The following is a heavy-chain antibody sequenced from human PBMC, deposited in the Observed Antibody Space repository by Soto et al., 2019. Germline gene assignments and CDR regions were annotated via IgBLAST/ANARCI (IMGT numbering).Heavy chain of an antibody. J-gene: IGHJ6*02. CDR3: ERWQGSSTSVETYCYDYAGIDD. Sequence: QVQLVQSGAEVMKPGSSVKVSCKAAGGTFSSYAISWVRQAPGQGLEWMGGIIPMSGTANYAQNFQGRVKFTAVESTCTAYKGLGSLRSEDAAVYYCERWQGSSTSVETYCYDYAGIDDRGQGTKVTVYS. D-gene: IGHD2-2*01. CDR1: GGTFSSYA. V-gene: IGHV1-69*19. CDR2: IIPMSGTA.